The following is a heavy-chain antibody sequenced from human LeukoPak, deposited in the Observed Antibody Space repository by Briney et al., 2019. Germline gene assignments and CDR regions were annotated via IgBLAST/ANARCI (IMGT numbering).Heavy chain of an antibody. D-gene: IGHD2-2*01. CDR3: ARGSSVVVPGAHRNQIDY. J-gene: IGHJ4*02. CDR1: GYTFTSYY. Sequence: GASVKVSCKASGYTFTSYYMHWVRQAPGQGLEWMGIINPSGGGTSYAEKFQGRVTMTRDTSTNTVYMELSSLRSEDTAVYYCARGSSVVVPGAHRNQIDYWGQGTLVTVPS. CDR2: INPSGGGT. V-gene: IGHV1-46*01.